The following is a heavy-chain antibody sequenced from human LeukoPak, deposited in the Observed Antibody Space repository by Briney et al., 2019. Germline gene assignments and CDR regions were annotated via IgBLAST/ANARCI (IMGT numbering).Heavy chain of an antibody. Sequence: ASVKVSCKASGYTFTGYYMQWVRQAPGQGLEWMGWINPNSGSTNYAQKFQGRVTMTRDTSISTAYMELSRLRSDDTAVYYCARAGGKHDSRTVGYWGQGTLVTVSS. CDR1: GYTFTGYY. J-gene: IGHJ4*02. CDR2: INPNSGST. CDR3: ARAGGKHDSRTVGY. D-gene: IGHD3-22*01. V-gene: IGHV1-2*02.